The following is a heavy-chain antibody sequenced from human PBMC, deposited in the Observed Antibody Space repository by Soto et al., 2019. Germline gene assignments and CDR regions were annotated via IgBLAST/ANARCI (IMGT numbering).Heavy chain of an antibody. Sequence: PSETLSLTCTVSGGSISSYYWSWIRQPPGKGLEWIGYIYYSGSTNYNPSLKSRVTISVDTSKNQFSLKLSSVTAADTAVYYCARYGYDFWSGYLGGQYYFDYWGQGTLVTVSS. CDR3: ARYGYDFWSGYLGGQYYFDY. V-gene: IGHV4-59*08. D-gene: IGHD3-3*01. CDR2: IYYSGST. CDR1: GGSISSYY. J-gene: IGHJ4*02.